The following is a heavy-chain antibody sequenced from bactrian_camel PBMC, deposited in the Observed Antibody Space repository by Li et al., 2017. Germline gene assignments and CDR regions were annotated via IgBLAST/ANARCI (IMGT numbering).Heavy chain of an antibody. J-gene: IGHJ4*01. V-gene: IGHV3S53*01. D-gene: IGHD6*01. CDR2: ITTDGST. CDR3: PLGAPYAGTCPVDEEYRF. Sequence: HVQLVESGGGSVQAGGSLRLSCVASRRRHSSVCEAWFRQVSGKQREWISSITTDGSTYYADSVKGRFAISLDNDKNTVDLQMNSLKPEDTAMYYCPLGAPYAGTCPVDEEYRFSGQGTQVTVS. CDR1: RRRHSSVC.